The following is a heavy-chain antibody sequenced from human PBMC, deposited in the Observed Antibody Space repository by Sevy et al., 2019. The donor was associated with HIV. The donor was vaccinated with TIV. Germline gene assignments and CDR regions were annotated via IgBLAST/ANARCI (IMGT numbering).Heavy chain of an antibody. J-gene: IGHJ4*02. CDR3: VRERAGIDH. D-gene: IGHD6-19*01. V-gene: IGHV3-53*01. CDR1: GFTVTFNS. CDR2: VYVGRNT. Sequence: GGSLRRSCAASGFTVTFNSMSWVRQAPGRGVVWVSVVYVGRNTYYADSVKGRVTIFRDSFKDTVDLQMDSLRPEDSGVYYCVRERAGIDHWGQGTLVTVSS.